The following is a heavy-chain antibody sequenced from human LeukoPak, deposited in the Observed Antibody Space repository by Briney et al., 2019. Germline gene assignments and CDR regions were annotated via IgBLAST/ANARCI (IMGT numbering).Heavy chain of an antibody. Sequence: GSSVKVSCKASGGTFSSYAISWVRQAPGQGLEWMGGIIPIFGTANYAQKFQGRVTITADKSTSTAYMELSSLRSEDTAVYYCARLEDYGGGAPFDYWGQGPLVTVSS. V-gene: IGHV1-69*06. CDR1: GGTFSSYA. D-gene: IGHD4-23*01. J-gene: IGHJ4*02. CDR2: IIPIFGTA. CDR3: ARLEDYGGGAPFDY.